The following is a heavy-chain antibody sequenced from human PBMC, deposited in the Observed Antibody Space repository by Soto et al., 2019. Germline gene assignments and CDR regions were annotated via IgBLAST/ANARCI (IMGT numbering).Heavy chain of an antibody. D-gene: IGHD3-10*01. Sequence: QVQLVQSGAEVKKPGASVKVSCKASGYTFTSYAMHWVRQAPGQRLEWMGWINAGNGNTKYSQKFQGRFTITRDTSASTAYMELSSLRSEDTAVYYCARERITMVRGGFDPWGQGTLVTVSS. J-gene: IGHJ5*02. V-gene: IGHV1-3*01. CDR3: ARERITMVRGGFDP. CDR2: INAGNGNT. CDR1: GYTFTSYA.